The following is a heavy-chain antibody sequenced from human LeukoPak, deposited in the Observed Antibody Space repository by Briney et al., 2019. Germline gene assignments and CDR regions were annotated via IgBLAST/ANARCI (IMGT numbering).Heavy chain of an antibody. J-gene: IGHJ2*01. CDR3: ARDRVTGTETYWYFDL. D-gene: IGHD1-20*01. CDR1: GDSFSNYY. Sequence: SETLSLTCSVSGDSFSNYYWTWIRQPPGKGLEWIGYVYYSGSTNYNPSLKTRLHLSVDTSKNRFSLKLSSVTAADTAVYYCARDRVTGTETYWYFDLWGRGTLVTVSS. CDR2: VYYSGST. V-gene: IGHV4-59*12.